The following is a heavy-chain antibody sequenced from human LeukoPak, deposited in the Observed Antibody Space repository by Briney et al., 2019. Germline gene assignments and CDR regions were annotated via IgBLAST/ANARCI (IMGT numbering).Heavy chain of an antibody. CDR3: ARYYGSGSYSLNWFDP. V-gene: IGHV4-59*01. CDR1: GGSISSYY. D-gene: IGHD3-10*01. Sequence: SSETLSLTCTVSGGSISSYYWSWIRQPPGKGLEWIGYIYYSGSTNYNPSLKSRVTISVDTSKNQFSLKLSSVTAADTAVYYCARYYGSGSYSLNWFDPWGQGTLVTVSS. CDR2: IYYSGST. J-gene: IGHJ5*02.